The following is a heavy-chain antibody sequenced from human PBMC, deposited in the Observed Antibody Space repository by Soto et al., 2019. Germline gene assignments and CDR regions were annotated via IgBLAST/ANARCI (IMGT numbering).Heavy chain of an antibody. J-gene: IGHJ5*02. D-gene: IGHD1-1*01. V-gene: IGHV3-23*01. CDR2: ISSSGGSR. CDR1: GFNFNTFA. CDR3: AKDPPSPWTANWVDP. Sequence: EEQVSESGGALVQPGGSLRLSCAAPGFNFNTFAMSWIRQAPGKGLEWVSHISSSGGSRDYADSVRGRFTISRDNSKNVLFLQMNSLRADDTATYYCAKDPPSPWTANWVDPWGKGTLVTVSS.